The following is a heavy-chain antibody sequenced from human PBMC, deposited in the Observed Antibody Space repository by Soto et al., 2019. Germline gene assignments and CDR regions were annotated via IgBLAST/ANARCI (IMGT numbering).Heavy chain of an antibody. Sequence: QVQLVESGGGVVQPGRSLRLSCAASGFTFSSYGMHWVRQAPGKGLEWVAVIWYDGSNKYYADSVKGRFTISRDNSKNXXXXXXXXXXXXXXXXXXXXXXXXXXXXXXXGQGTTVTVSS. V-gene: IGHV3-33*01. CDR1: GFTFSSYG. CDR3: XXXXXXXXXXX. J-gene: IGHJ6*02. CDR2: IWYDGSNK.